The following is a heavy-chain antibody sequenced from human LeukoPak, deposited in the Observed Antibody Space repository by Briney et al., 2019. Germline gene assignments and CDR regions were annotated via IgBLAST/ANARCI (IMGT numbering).Heavy chain of an antibody. CDR3: GRGHWGLDY. CDR1: GFTFSDSY. V-gene: IGHV3-11*04. J-gene: IGHJ4*02. D-gene: IGHD7-27*01. CDR2: ISNTGDSI. Sequence: GGSLRLSSAASGFTFSDSYMTWIRQAPGKGLEWVSFISNTGDSIYYADSVKGRFTISRDNAMTSLYLQMNSLRAEDTAVYYCGRGHWGLDYWGQGTLVTVSS.